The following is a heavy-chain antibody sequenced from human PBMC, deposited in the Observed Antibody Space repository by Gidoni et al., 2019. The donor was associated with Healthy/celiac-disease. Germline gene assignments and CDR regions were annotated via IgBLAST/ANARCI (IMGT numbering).Heavy chain of an antibody. CDR1: GFTFSSYG. Sequence: QVQLVESGGGVVQPGRSLRLSCAASGFTFSSYGMHWVRQAPGKGLEWVAVISYDGSNKYYADSVKGRFTISRDNSKNTLYLQMNSLRAEDTAVYYCAKDGIAYGITIFDFDYWGQGTLGTVSS. J-gene: IGHJ4*02. CDR2: ISYDGSNK. CDR3: AKDGIAYGITIFDFDY. D-gene: IGHD3-3*01. V-gene: IGHV3-30*18.